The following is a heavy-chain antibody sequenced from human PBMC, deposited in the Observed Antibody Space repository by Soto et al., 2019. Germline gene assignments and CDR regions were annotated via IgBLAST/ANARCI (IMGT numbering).Heavy chain of an antibody. J-gene: IGHJ3*01. CDR1: GFTFDYYW. Sequence: LVESGGGLVQSGGSLRLSCAASGFTFDYYWKHWVRQVPGKGLLWVSHIQNDASLTTYADSVKGRFIISRDNAKNTLYLQMNGLRVEDTAVYFCVRGQRGGFDLWGQGTMVTVSS. V-gene: IGHV3-74*01. D-gene: IGHD2-15*01. CDR3: VRGQRGGFDL. CDR2: IQNDASLT.